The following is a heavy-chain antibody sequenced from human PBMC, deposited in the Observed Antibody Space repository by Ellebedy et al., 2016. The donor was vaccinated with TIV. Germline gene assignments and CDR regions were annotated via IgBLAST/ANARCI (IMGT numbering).Heavy chain of an antibody. CDR1: GYTFTSYG. Sequence: ASVKVSCKASGYTFTSYGISWVRQAPGQGLEWMGWISAYNGNTNYAQKLQGRVTMTTDTSTSTAYMELRSLQSDDTAVYYCARDSRVTFGGLIVYFDFWGQGTLVTVSS. J-gene: IGHJ4*02. CDR3: ARDSRVTFGGLIVYFDF. D-gene: IGHD3-16*02. V-gene: IGHV1-18*01. CDR2: ISAYNGNT.